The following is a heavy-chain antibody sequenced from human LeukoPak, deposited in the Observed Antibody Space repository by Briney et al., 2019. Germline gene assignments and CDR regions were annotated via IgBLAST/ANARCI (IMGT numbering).Heavy chain of an antibody. V-gene: IGHV3-7*01. CDR3: ARGDGVGRTNGGYYFAY. J-gene: IGHJ4*02. CDR2: IKQDGSEK. CDR1: GFTFSSYW. Sequence: GGSLRLSCAASGFTFSSYWMSWVRQAPGKGLEWVANIKQDGSEKYYVDSVKGRFTISRDNAKNSLYLQTNSLRAEDTAMYYCARGDGVGRTNGGYYFAYWGQGTPVTVSS. D-gene: IGHD2-8*01.